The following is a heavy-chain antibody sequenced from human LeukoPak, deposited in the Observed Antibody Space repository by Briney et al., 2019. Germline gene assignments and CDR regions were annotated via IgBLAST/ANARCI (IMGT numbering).Heavy chain of an antibody. CDR2: IKSKSERGTT. V-gene: IGHV3-15*01. J-gene: IGHJ4*02. Sequence: GGSLRLSCAASGLTFSNGWMSWVRQAPGKGLEWVGRIKSKSERGTTGYAAPVKGRFTISRDGSTNTVYLHMNSLKTEDTAVYFCTSNLYCSTSSCYTLDNWGQGTLVAVSP. D-gene: IGHD2-2*02. CDR3: TSNLYCSTSSCYTLDN. CDR1: GLTFSNGW.